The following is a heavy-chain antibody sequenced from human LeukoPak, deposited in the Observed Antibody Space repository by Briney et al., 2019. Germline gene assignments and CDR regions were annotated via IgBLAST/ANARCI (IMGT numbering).Heavy chain of an antibody. J-gene: IGHJ5*02. D-gene: IGHD3-22*01. CDR2: IYSGGST. V-gene: IGHV3-53*01. CDR1: GFTVSSNY. CDR3: AKAGGSMIVVVMKYNWFDP. Sequence: GGSLRLSCAASGFTVSSNYMSWVRQAPGKGLEWVSVIYSGGSTYYADSVKGRFTISRDNSKNTLYLQMNSLRAEDTAVYYCAKAGGSMIVVVMKYNWFDPWGQGTLVTVSS.